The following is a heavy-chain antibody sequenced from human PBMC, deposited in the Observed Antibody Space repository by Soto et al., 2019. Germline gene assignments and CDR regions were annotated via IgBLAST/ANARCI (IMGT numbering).Heavy chain of an antibody. D-gene: IGHD5-18*01. V-gene: IGHV3-23*01. J-gene: IGHJ3*02. Sequence: GGSLRLSCAAAGFFCSSYDMSWVRPAPGKGLEWVSTILVGGSTHYEDSVKGRFTISRDNSKNTLYLQMNSLRAEDTAVYYCAKDRHNDVGDTAMANDAFDIWGQGTMVTVSS. CDR1: GFFCSSYD. CDR3: AKDRHNDVGDTAMANDAFDI. CDR2: ILVGGST.